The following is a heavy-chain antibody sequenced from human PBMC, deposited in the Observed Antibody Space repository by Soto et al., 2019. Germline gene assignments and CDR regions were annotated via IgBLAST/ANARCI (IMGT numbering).Heavy chain of an antibody. V-gene: IGHV1-18*01. D-gene: IGHD3-10*01. CDR1: GYTFTTYG. J-gene: IGHJ4*02. Sequence: ASVKVSCKASGYTFTTYGLSWVRQAPGQGLEWMGWISAYYGDTLYTQKFQGRVTMTRDTSTNTAYMELGSLRSDDTAVYYCVRELEGRGVIFFVYWGQGTPVTLAS. CDR3: VRELEGRGVIFFVY. CDR2: ISAYYGDT.